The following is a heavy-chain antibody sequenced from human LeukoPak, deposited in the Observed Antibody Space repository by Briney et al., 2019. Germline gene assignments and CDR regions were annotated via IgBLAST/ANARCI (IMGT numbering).Heavy chain of an antibody. J-gene: IGHJ4*02. CDR1: GFTFSSYA. V-gene: IGHV3-30-3*01. CDR3: AGNFDY. CDR2: ISYDGSNK. Sequence: GGSLRLSCAASGFTFSSYAMHWVRQAPGKGLEWVAVISYDGSNKYYADSVKGRFTISRDNSKNTLYLQMNGLRAEDTAVYYCAGNFDYWGQGTLVTVSS.